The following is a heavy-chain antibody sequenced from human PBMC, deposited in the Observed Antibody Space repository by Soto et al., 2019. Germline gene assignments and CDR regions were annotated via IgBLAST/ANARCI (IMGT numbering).Heavy chain of an antibody. CDR2: IYYSGST. D-gene: IGHD3-16*01. V-gene: IGHV4-59*12. CDR1: GGSISSYY. J-gene: IGHJ2*01. Sequence: QVQLQESGPGLVKPSETLSLTCTVSGGSISSYYWCWVRQPPGKGLEWIGYIYYSGSTNYNTSLKTGVALSTDSSKNHFALELGSVAAADTAVYYFAMGWGRTFTLGGRGTLCTVSS. CDR3: AMGWGRTFTL.